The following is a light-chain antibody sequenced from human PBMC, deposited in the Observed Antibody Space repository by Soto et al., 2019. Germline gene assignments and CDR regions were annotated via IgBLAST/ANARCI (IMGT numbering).Light chain of an antibody. CDR2: DVS. J-gene: IGLJ2*01. Sequence: QSALTQPASVSGSPGQSITISCTGTSSDVGGYNYVSWYQQHPGKAPQRMIYDVSNRPSGVSNRFSGSKSGNTASLTISGLQAEDEADYYCSSYTSSSTLVVFGGGTKLTVL. CDR1: SSDVGGYNY. CDR3: SSYTSSSTLVV. V-gene: IGLV2-14*01.